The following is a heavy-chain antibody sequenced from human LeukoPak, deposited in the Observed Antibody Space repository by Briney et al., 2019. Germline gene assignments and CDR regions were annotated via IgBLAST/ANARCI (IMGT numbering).Heavy chain of an antibody. Sequence: PGGSLRLSCAASGFTFSSYWMHWVRLAPGKGLVWVSRINSDGNSTIYADSVKGRFTISRDNAKNSLYLQMNSLRAEDTAVYYCARDAKSLYSNSYYYYMDVWGKGTTVTVSS. J-gene: IGHJ6*03. CDR2: INSDGNST. D-gene: IGHD4-11*01. CDR3: ARDAKSLYSNSYYYYMDV. CDR1: GFTFSSYW. V-gene: IGHV3-74*01.